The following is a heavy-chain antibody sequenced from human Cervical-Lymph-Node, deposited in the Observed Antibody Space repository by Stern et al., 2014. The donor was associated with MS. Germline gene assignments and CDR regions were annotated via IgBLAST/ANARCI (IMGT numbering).Heavy chain of an antibody. D-gene: IGHD2-8*01. J-gene: IGHJ4*02. CDR2: ISYDGNHK. Sequence: VQLVESEGAVVQPGRSLRLSCAASGFTFSSYGMHWVRQAPGKGLEWVTVISYDGNHKYYAASVKGRFTISIDNSKNTLHLQMTSVTPDDTAIFYCARDYEDTSMLFDHWGQGTLVTVSS. CDR1: GFTFSSYG. CDR3: ARDYEDTSMLFDH. V-gene: IGHV3-30*03.